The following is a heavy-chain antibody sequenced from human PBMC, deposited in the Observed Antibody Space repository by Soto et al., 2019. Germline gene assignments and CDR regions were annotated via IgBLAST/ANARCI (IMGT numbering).Heavy chain of an antibody. CDR1: GGSFSGYY. Sequence: SETLSLTCAVYGGSFSGYYWSWIRQPPGKGLEWIGEINHSGSTNYNPSLTSRVTISVDTSKNQFSLKLSSVTAADTAVYYCARGRNGYYYEWGQGTLVTVSS. CDR2: INHSGST. CDR3: ARGRNGYYYE. V-gene: IGHV4-34*01. J-gene: IGHJ4*02. D-gene: IGHD3-22*01.